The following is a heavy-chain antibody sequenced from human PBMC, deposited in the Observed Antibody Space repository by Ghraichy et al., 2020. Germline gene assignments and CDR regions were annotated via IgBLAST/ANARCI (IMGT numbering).Heavy chain of an antibody. CDR2: IYHSGSA. CDR1: GDSMSSGYY. J-gene: IGHJ4*02. V-gene: IGHV4-38-2*02. D-gene: IGHD2-21*01. CDR3: AAYCYFSSCHYFDH. Sequence: SETLSLTCTVSGDSMSSGYYWGWIRQPPGKGLEWIGNIYHSGSAYYSPSLRSRVTISVDTSKNQFSLILNSVTAADTAVYYCAAYCYFSSCHYFDHWGQGALVTVSA.